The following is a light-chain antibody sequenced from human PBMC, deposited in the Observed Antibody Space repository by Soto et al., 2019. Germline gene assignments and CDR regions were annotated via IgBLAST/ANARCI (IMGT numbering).Light chain of an antibody. Sequence: EIVLTQSPGTLSLSPGERATLSCRASQSVSSSHLAWYQQKPGQAPRLLIYGASSRATGIPDRFSGGGSGTDFTLTISRLEPEDFAVYYCQQYDSSPRTFGQGTKVDIK. CDR2: GAS. CDR1: QSVSSSH. CDR3: QQYDSSPRT. V-gene: IGKV3-20*01. J-gene: IGKJ1*01.